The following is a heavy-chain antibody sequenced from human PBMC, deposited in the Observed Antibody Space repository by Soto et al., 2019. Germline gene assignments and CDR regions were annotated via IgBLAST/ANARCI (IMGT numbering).Heavy chain of an antibody. D-gene: IGHD6-19*01. J-gene: IGHJ6*02. CDR3: ARLSITSGLYGMDV. CDR2: IDPSDSHT. V-gene: IGHV5-10-1*01. CDR1: GYSFIKYS. Sequence: GRSLKISCEGSGYSFIKYSIAWVRQMPGKGLEWMGRIDPSDSHTIYSPSFQGHVTISGDKSFSTTYLQWSSLTASDTAMYYCARLSITSGLYGMDVWGQGTTVTVSS.